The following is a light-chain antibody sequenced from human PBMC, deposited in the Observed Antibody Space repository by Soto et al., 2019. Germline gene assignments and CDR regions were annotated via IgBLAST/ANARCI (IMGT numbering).Light chain of an antibody. CDR3: QRFDASLFT. Sequence: EVVLTQSPGTLSLSPGERATLSCRASQPIDRKFLAWYQQKPGQAPRLLIHGASTRATGVPDRFSGSGSERDFSLTISSLEPEDFAVYFCQRFDASLFTFGGGTKGEIK. CDR2: GAS. V-gene: IGKV3-20*01. CDR1: QPIDRKF. J-gene: IGKJ4*01.